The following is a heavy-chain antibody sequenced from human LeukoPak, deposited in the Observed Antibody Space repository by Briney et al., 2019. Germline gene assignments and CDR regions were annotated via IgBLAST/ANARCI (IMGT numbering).Heavy chain of an antibody. Sequence: PSETLSLTCTVSGDSTSSDHWSWIRQAPGKGLEWIGYIYYSGSVSYNPSLKSRVTISLDTSRTHFSLNLISVTAADTAVYYCARGRVAGGYYFDYWGQETLVTVSS. CDR2: IYYSGSV. J-gene: IGHJ4*02. V-gene: IGHV4-59*01. CDR1: GDSTSSDH. CDR3: ARGRVAGGYYFDY. D-gene: IGHD6-19*01.